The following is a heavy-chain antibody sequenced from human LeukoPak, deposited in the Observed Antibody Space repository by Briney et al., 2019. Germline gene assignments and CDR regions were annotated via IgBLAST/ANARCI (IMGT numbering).Heavy chain of an antibody. CDR3: ARDGYSDY. V-gene: IGHV3-21*01. D-gene: IGHD6-13*01. J-gene: IGHJ4*02. Sequence: GGSLRLYCAASGLTFSSYSRNWVRPAPGKGLEWVSSISSSSSYIYYADSVKGRFTISRDNAKNSLYLQMNSLRAEDTAVYYCARDGYSDYWGQGTLVTVSS. CDR1: GLTFSSYS. CDR2: ISSSSSYI.